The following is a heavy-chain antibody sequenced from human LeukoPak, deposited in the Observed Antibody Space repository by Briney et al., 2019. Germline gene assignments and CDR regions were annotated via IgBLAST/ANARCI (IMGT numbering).Heavy chain of an antibody. CDR1: GFTFSNYW. CDR2: INQDGGEK. J-gene: IGHJ4*02. Sequence: GGSLRLSCAASGFTFSNYWMSWVRQAPGKGLEWVAHINQDGGEKHYVDSVQGRLTISRDNAKNSLYLQMNDLRADDTAVYYCARDQLIGDSHFDHWGQGTLVTVYS. V-gene: IGHV3-7*01. D-gene: IGHD1-1*01. CDR3: ARDQLIGDSHFDH.